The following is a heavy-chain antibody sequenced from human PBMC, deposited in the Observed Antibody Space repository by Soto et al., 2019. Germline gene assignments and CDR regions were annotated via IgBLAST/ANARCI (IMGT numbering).Heavy chain of an antibody. CDR1: GYSFTSYW. J-gene: IGHJ6*03. CDR3: ARVGGSGSYPSYYYYYYMDV. CDR2: IYPGDSDT. D-gene: IGHD3-10*01. V-gene: IGHV5-51*01. Sequence: GESLKISCKGSGYSFTSYWIGWVRQMPGKGLEWMGIIYPGDSDTRYSPSFQGQVTISADKSISTAYLQLSSLKASDTAMYYCARVGGSGSYPSYYYYYYMDVWGKGTTVTVSS.